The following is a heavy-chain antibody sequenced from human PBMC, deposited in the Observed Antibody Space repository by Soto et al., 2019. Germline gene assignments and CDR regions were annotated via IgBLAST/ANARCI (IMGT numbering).Heavy chain of an antibody. CDR1: GYTFTIYD. CDR3: ARLGRETVAGNNVPLDY. D-gene: IGHD6-19*01. Sequence: QVQLVQSGAEVKKPGASVKVSCKTSGYTFTIYDISWVRQAPGQGLEWLGWISTYNGNTNYAQKLQGRVTMTTDTSTSTAYMELRSLRSDDTAVFYCARLGRETVAGNNVPLDYWGQGTLVTVSS. CDR2: ISTYNGNT. V-gene: IGHV1-18*01. J-gene: IGHJ4*02.